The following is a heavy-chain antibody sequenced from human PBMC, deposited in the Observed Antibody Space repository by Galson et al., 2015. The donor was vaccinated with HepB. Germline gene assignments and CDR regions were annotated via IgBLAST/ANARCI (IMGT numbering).Heavy chain of an antibody. V-gene: IGHV3-74*01. Sequence: SLRLSCAASKFTFSTYWMHWVRQAPGKGLVWVSRIDSDGSSTTYADSVKGRFTISRDNPKNTLYLQMNILTGEDTAVYYCGRGTMGFDFWGQGTLVPVSS. CDR2: IDSDGSST. J-gene: IGHJ4*02. D-gene: IGHD3-3*01. CDR3: GRGTMGFDF. CDR1: KFTFSTYW.